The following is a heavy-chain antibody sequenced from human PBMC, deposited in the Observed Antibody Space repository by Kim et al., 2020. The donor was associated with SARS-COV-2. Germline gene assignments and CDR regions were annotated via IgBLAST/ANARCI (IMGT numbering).Heavy chain of an antibody. J-gene: IGHJ3*02. CDR1: GFTVSSNY. D-gene: IGHD3-16*02. CDR2: IYSGGST. CDR3: ARASPYRGNAFDI. V-gene: IGHV3-66*01. Sequence: GGSLRLSCAASGFTVSSNYMSWVRQAPGKGLEWVSVIYSGGSTYHADSVKDRFTISRDNSKTTLYLQLNCLRAEDTAVYYCARASPYRGNAFDIWGQVT.